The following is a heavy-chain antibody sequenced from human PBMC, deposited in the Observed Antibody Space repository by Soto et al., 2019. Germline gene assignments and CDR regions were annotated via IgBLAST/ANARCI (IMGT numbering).Heavy chain of an antibody. Sequence: QVQMQESGPGLVKPSQTLSLTCIVSGDSISSGGYFWTWIRQHPGKGLEWIGYIYDSGSAFYNPSLKSRVTMSVDTSKNQFSLNLRSVTAAATAVFYCARGILRPNHYMDVWGKGTAVAVSS. D-gene: IGHD1-26*01. V-gene: IGHV4-31*03. J-gene: IGHJ6*03. CDR3: ARGILRPNHYMDV. CDR2: IYDSGSA. CDR1: GDSISSGGYF.